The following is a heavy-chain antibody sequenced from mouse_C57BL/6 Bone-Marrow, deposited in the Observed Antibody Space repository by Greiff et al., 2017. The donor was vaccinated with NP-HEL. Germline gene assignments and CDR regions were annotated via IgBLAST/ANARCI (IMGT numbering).Heavy chain of an antibody. V-gene: IGHV1-81*01. J-gene: IGHJ3*01. CDR3: ARGSGWFAY. Sequence: VKLMESGAELARPGASVKLSCKASGYTFTSYGISWVKQRTGQGLEWIGEIYPRSGNTYYNEKFKGKATLTADKSSSTAYMELRSLTSEDSAVYFCARGSGWFAYWGQGTLVTVSA. D-gene: IGHD3-2*02. CDR2: IYPRSGNT. CDR1: GYTFTSYG.